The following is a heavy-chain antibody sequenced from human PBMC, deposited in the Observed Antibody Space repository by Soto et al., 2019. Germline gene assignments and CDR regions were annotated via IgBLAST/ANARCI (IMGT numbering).Heavy chain of an antibody. CDR3: ARGEDRSSRRQNWFDP. V-gene: IGHV4-59*01. CDR2: LSYSGST. D-gene: IGHD1-26*01. Sequence: SEPLSLTCTVVGASISSYYWSWIRQPPGKGLEWIGYLSYSGSTSYNPSLRSRVTMSVDTSKNQMSLKLTSVTAAGTAVYFCARGEDRSSRRQNWFDPWGQGALVTVSS. CDR1: GASISSYY. J-gene: IGHJ5*02.